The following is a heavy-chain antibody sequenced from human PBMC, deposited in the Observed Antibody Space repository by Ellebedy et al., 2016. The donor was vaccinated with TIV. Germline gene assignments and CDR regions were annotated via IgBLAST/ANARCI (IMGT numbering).Heavy chain of an antibody. J-gene: IGHJ4*02. CDR2: IYYSGST. CDR3: ARSDGYYPDY. V-gene: IGHV4-59*08. Sequence: MPGGSLRLSCTVSGGSISSYYWSWIRQPPGKGLEWIGYIYYSGSTNYNPSLKSRVTISVDTSKNQFSLKLSSVTAADTAVYYCARSDGYYPDYWGQGTLVTVSS. CDR1: GGSISSYY. D-gene: IGHD3-22*01.